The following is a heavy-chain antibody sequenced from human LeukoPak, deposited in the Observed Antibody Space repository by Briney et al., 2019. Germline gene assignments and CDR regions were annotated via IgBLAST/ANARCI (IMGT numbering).Heavy chain of an antibody. Sequence: PSETLSLTCTVPGGSSSGYFWSWIRQSPGKGLEWIGYMYSTGSTDYNPSLKSRVTISVDTSNHQVSLELSSVTAADTAIYYCARETRVEMAAINYYYFDYWGQGTLVTVSS. CDR1: GGSSSGYF. D-gene: IGHD5-24*01. CDR2: MYSTGST. J-gene: IGHJ4*02. V-gene: IGHV4-59*01. CDR3: ARETRVEMAAINYYYFDY.